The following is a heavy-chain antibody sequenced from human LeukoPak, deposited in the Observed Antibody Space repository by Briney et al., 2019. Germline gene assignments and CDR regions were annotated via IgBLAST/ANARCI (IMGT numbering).Heavy chain of an antibody. V-gene: IGHV1-2*02. D-gene: IGHD3-10*01. Sequence: GASVKVSCKASGYIFTGYYMHWVRQAPGQGLEWMGWINPNSGGTNYARKFQGRVTMTRDTSISTAYMELTRLRSDDTAVYYCARGPSITMIRGGQWYYYMDVWGKGTTVTISS. CDR1: GYIFTGYY. CDR3: ARGPSITMIRGGQWYYYMDV. J-gene: IGHJ6*03. CDR2: INPNSGGT.